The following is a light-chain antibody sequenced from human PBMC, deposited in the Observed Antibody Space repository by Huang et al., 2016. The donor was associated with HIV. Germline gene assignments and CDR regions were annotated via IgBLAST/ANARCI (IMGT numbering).Light chain of an antibody. CDR3: QQYNNWPPLT. CDR1: QSVSSN. CDR2: GAS. Sequence: EIVMTQSPATLSVSPGERATLSCRASQSVSSNLAWHQQKPGQAPRRLIYGASTRATGIPARFSGSGSGTEFTLTISSLQSEDFAVYYCQQYNNWPPLTFGGGTKVEIK. J-gene: IGKJ4*01. V-gene: IGKV3-15*01.